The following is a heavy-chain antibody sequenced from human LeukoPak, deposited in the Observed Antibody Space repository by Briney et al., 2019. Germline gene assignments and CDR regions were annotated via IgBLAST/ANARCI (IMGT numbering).Heavy chain of an antibody. D-gene: IGHD3-22*01. J-gene: IGHJ4*02. CDR1: GFSLSTRGVG. Sequence: SGPTLINPTQTRTLTCTFSGFSLSTRGVGVGWIRLPPGKAREWLSLISWDDDQPYSPSMKNRLTLTNDPSKNQVVLTMTNMDPVDTATYYCAHSQYYYDSSGYSIFDYWGQGTLVTVSS. CDR3: AHSQYYYDSSGYSIFDY. CDR2: ISWDDDQ. V-gene: IGHV2-5*02.